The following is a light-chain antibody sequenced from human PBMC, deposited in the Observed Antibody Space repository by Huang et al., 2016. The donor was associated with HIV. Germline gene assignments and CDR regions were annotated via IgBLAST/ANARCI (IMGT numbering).Light chain of an antibody. Sequence: EIVMTQSPATLSVSPGDRATLSCRASQSGSSNLAWYQQKPGQAPRLLIYGASTSATSIPMRFSGSGSGREFTLTISSLQSEDFAVYYCQQYNNWPRTFGQGTKVEIK. CDR1: QSGSSN. J-gene: IGKJ1*01. CDR3: QQYNNWPRT. CDR2: GAS. V-gene: IGKV3-15*01.